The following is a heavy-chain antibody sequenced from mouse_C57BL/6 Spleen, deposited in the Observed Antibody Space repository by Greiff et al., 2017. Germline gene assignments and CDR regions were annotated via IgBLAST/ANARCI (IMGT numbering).Heavy chain of an antibody. J-gene: IGHJ1*03. Sequence: VQLQQSGTELVKPGASVKLSCKASGYTFTSYWMHWVKQRPGQGLEWIGNINPSNGGTTYNEKFKSKATLTVDKSSSTAYMQLSSLTSEDSAVYYCARGYYGSIYMYWDFDVWGKGTTVTVSS. CDR1: GYTFTSYW. CDR3: ARGYYGSIYMYWDFDV. V-gene: IGHV1-53*01. CDR2: INPSNGGT. D-gene: IGHD1-1*01.